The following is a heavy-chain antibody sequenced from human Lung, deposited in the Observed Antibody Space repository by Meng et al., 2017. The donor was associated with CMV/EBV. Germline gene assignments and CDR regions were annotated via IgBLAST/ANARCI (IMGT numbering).Heavy chain of an antibody. CDR2: IGAPADT. D-gene: IGHD3-22*01. Sequence: GEXXTISCAASGFTFSTYAMSWVRQRAGKGLEWVSSIGAPADTHYPDSVKGRFTISREDAKNSLYLQLNSLRAEDTAVYYCARGVRSNSMIVESYYFDSWXQGTLVTVSS. V-gene: IGHV3-13*01. CDR1: GFTFSTYA. CDR3: ARGVRSNSMIVESYYFDS. J-gene: IGHJ4*02.